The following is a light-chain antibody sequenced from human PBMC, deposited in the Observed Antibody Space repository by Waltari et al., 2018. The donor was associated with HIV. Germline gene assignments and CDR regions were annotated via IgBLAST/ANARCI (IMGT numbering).Light chain of an antibody. CDR2: NVS. CDR1: QSLIYSDGNTY. CDR3: MQGTHWPWT. J-gene: IGKJ1*01. Sequence: DVVMTQSPLSMPVTLGPPDSISCTSSQSLIYSDGNTYLNWFHQRPGQSTRRLIYNVSNRDSGVPDRFSGSGSGTDFTLKISRVEAEDAGDYYCMQGTHWPWTFGQGTKVEI. V-gene: IGKV2-30*01.